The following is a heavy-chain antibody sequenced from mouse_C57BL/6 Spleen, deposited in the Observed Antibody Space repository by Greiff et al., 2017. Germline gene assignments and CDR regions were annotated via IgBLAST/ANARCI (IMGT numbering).Heavy chain of an antibody. CDR2: IDPNSGGT. CDR1: GYTFTSYW. CDR3: ARSGHYYGRGGWYFDF. Sequence: QVQLQQPGAELAKPGASVKLSCKASGYTFTSYWMHWVKQRPGRGLEWIGRIDPNSGGTKYNEKFKSKATLTADKPSSTAYMQLSSLTSEDSAVYYCARSGHYYGRGGWYFDFWGTGTTVTVSS. J-gene: IGHJ1*03. D-gene: IGHD1-2*01. V-gene: IGHV1-72*01.